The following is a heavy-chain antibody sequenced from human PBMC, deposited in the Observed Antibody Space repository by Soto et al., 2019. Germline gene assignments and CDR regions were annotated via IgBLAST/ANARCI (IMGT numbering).Heavy chain of an antibody. D-gene: IGHD1-1*01. CDR1: GYTFSTHA. V-gene: IGHV1-3*01. CDR3: ARGKGMEENYYYYGLDI. CDR2: INGGTGQT. J-gene: IGHJ6*02. Sequence: GASVKVSCKASGYTFSTHAMHWVRQAPVQSLEWMGWINGGTGQTKHSHRFQDRVSITRDTSASTAYMELSSLRSEDTAVYYCARGKGMEENYYYYGLDIWGQGTTVTVSS.